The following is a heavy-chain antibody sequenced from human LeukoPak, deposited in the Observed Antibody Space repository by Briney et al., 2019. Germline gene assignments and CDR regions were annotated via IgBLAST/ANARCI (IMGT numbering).Heavy chain of an antibody. V-gene: IGHV3-23*01. CDR1: GFTFSTYG. J-gene: IGHJ4*02. Sequence: PGGSLRLSCAASGFTFSTYGMNWVRQAPGKGLEWVSSISGSGGSTYYADSVKGRFTISRDNSKNTLYLQMNSLRAEDTAVYYCAKAYYYGSGSYSSPVDYWGQGTLVTVSS. CDR2: ISGSGGST. D-gene: IGHD3-10*01. CDR3: AKAYYYGSGSYSSPVDY.